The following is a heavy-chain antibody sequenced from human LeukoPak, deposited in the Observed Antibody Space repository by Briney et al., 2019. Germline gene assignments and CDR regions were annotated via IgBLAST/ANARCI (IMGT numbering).Heavy chain of an antibody. J-gene: IGHJ3*02. CDR3: ARLAAAGIDAFDI. Sequence: PSETLSLTCTVSGGSISSYYWSWIRQPPGKGLEWIGYIYYSGSTNYNPSLKSRVTISVDTSKNQFSLKLSSVTAADTAVYYCARLAAAGIDAFDIWGQGTMVTVSS. CDR2: IYYSGST. V-gene: IGHV4-59*01. CDR1: GGSISSYY. D-gene: IGHD6-13*01.